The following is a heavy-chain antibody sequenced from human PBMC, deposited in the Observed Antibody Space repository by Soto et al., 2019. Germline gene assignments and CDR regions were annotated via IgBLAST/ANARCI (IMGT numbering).Heavy chain of an antibody. Sequence: GPGLVKPSGTLSLTCAVSGGSISTSNWWSWVRQPPGTGLEWIGEVYRTGSTNYNPSLESRLTISVDKSKNQFSLKLTSVTAADTAVYYCARARATIAAAAIFDCWGQGTLGTVSS. J-gene: IGHJ4*02. V-gene: IGHV4-4*02. CDR1: GGSISTSNW. CDR2: VYRTGST. D-gene: IGHD6-13*01. CDR3: ARARATIAAAAIFDC.